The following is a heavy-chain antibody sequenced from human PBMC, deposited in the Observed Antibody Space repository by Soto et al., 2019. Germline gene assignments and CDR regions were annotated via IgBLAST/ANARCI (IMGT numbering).Heavy chain of an antibody. V-gene: IGHV1-69*01. CDR3: ARGRGYCSGGSGYSKRYYYYGMDV. J-gene: IGHJ6*02. CDR2: IIPIFGTA. Sequence: QVQLVQSGAEVKKPGSSVKVSCKASGGTFSSYAISWVRQAPGQGLEWMGGIIPIFGTANYAQKFQGRVTITADGSTSTAYMELSSLRAEDTAVYYCARGRGYCSGGSGYSKRYYYYGMDVWGQGTTVTVSS. D-gene: IGHD2-15*01. CDR1: GGTFSSYA.